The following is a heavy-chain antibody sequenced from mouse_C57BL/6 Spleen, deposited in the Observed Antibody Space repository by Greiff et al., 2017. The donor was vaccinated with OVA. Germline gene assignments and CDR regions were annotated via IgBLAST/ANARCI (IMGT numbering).Heavy chain of an antibody. V-gene: IGHV1-55*01. D-gene: IGHD1-1*01. CDR1: GYTFTSYW. CDR3: AGGSYYGSRGFDY. J-gene: IGHJ2*01. Sequence: QVQLQQSGAELVKPGASVKMSCKASGYTFTSYWITWVKQRPGQGLEWIGDIYPGSGSTNYNEKFKSKATLTVDTSSSTAYMQLSSLTSEDSAVYYCAGGSYYGSRGFDYWGQGTTLTVSS. CDR2: IYPGSGST.